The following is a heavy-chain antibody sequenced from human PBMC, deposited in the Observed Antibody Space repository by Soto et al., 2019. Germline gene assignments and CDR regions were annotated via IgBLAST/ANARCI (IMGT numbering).Heavy chain of an antibody. D-gene: IGHD2-2*01. CDR2: ISSSGSTI. Sequence: GGSLRLSCAASGFTFSDYYMSWIRQAPGKGLEWVSYISSSGSTIYYADSVKGRFTISRDNAKDSLYLQMNSLRAEDTAVYYCARVGYCSSTSCYATSIWDPNWFDPWGQGTLVTVSS. J-gene: IGHJ5*02. CDR1: GFTFSDYY. V-gene: IGHV3-11*01. CDR3: ARVGYCSSTSCYATSIWDPNWFDP.